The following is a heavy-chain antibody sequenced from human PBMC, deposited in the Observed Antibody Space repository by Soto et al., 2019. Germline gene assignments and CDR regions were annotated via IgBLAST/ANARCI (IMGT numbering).Heavy chain of an antibody. D-gene: IGHD2-2*01. Sequence: EVQLLECGGGLVQPGGSLRLSCVVSGFTFGSYAMSWVRQAPEKGPEWVAILGGNGFTTYYADSVKGRFTISGDKSKSTLFLQMNSLRADDTVVYYCAKALRPSLNFFYYMDVWGRGTSVTVSS. CDR3: AKALRPSLNFFYYMDV. CDR1: GFTFGSYA. J-gene: IGHJ6*03. V-gene: IGHV3-23*01. CDR2: LGGNGFTT.